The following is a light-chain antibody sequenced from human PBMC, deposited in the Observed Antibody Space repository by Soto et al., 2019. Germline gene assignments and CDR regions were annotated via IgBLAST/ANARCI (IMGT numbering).Light chain of an antibody. CDR3: QQYGSSHT. CDR2: GAS. Sequence: EIVLTQSPGTLSLSPGERATLSCRASQSVSSNYLAWYQQKSGQAPRLLMYGASSRATGIPVRFSGSASGTDFTLTISRLEPEDFAVYYCQQYGSSHTFGPGTKVDIK. J-gene: IGKJ3*01. CDR1: QSVSSNY. V-gene: IGKV3-20*01.